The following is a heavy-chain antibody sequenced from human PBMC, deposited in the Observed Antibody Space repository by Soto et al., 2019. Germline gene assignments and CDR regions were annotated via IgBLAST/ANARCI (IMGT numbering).Heavy chain of an antibody. Sequence: EVQLLESGGGLVQPGGSLRLSCAASGFTFSLSAMSWVRQAPGKGLEWASVISGSGGSTYYADSVKGRFTVSRDNSKNTLYLQMNSLGVEDTAVYYCAISVGGTNYYYGMDVWGRGTTVTVSS. CDR1: GFTFSLSA. CDR3: AISVGGTNYYYGMDV. V-gene: IGHV3-23*01. J-gene: IGHJ6*02. CDR2: ISGSGGST. D-gene: IGHD2-15*01.